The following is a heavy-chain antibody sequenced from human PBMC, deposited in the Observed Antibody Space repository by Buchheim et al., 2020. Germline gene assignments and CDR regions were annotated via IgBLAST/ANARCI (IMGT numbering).Heavy chain of an antibody. Sequence: QLQLQESGPGLVKPSETLSLTCTVSGGSISSSSYYWGWIRQPPGKGLEWIGSTYYSRSTYYNPSLKSRVTISVDTSKNQFSLKLSSVTAADTAVYYCATGLRFLEWLLSNWGQGTL. CDR2: TYYSRST. CDR1: GGSISSSSYY. V-gene: IGHV4-39*01. D-gene: IGHD3-3*01. J-gene: IGHJ4*02. CDR3: ATGLRFLEWLLSN.